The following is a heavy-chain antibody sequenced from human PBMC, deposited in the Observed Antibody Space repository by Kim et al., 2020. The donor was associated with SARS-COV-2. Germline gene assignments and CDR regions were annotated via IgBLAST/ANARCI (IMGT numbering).Heavy chain of an antibody. Sequence: GRFTISRHNSKHTLYLQMNSLRAEDTAVYYCAKSTFAIVVVPAAPDLDYWGQGTLVTVSS. J-gene: IGHJ4*02. CDR3: AKSTFAIVVVPAAPDLDY. V-gene: IGHV3-23*01. D-gene: IGHD2-2*01.